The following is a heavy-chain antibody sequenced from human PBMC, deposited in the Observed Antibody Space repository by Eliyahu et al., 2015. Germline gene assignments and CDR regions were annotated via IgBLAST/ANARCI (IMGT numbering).Heavy chain of an antibody. V-gene: IGHV3-74*01. CDR1: GFSFTYNW. CDR2: INSDGSSI. Sequence: EVQLVESGGGLVQPGGSLRLSCVASGFSFTYNWMHWXRQAPGKGPVWVARINSDGSSIRYADSVKGGFTISRDNAKNTLYLQMNSLRVEDTAVYYCARQDGYDHGVFDLWGQGTMVTVSS. CDR3: ARQDGYDHGVFDL. J-gene: IGHJ3*01. D-gene: IGHD3-16*01.